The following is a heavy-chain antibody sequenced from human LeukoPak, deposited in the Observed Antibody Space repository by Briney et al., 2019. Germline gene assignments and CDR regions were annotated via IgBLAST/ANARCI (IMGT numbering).Heavy chain of an antibody. V-gene: IGHV4-31*03. CDR1: GGSISSGGYY. Sequence: SETLSLTCTVSGGSISSGGYYWSWIRQHPGKGLEWIGYIYYSGSTYYNPSLKSRVTISVDTSKNQFSLKLSSVTAADTAVYYCARTLYCSGGSVCRYFDYWGQGTLVTVSS. CDR3: ARTLYCSGGSVCRYFDY. CDR2: IYYSGST. J-gene: IGHJ4*02. D-gene: IGHD2-15*01.